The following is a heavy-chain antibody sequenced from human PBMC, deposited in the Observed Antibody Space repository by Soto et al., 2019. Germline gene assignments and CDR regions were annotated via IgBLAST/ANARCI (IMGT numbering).Heavy chain of an antibody. V-gene: IGHV3-30*18. CDR2: ISYDGSNK. CDR1: GFTFFSYG. Sequence: PAGSLRLSCAASGFTFFSYGMHWVRQAPGKGLARVAVISYDGSNKYYGDSWKGRSTISRDNSKNTLYLQMNSLRADETAVDSFAKDRAGDIYVAARSGLDYWGQGTLVTVSS. D-gene: IGHD3-3*01. CDR3: AKDRAGDIYVAARSGLDY. J-gene: IGHJ4*02.